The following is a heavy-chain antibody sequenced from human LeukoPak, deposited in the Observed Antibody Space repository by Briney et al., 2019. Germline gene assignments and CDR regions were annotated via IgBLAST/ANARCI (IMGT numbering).Heavy chain of an antibody. CDR3: ARVSPGAAFDI. J-gene: IGHJ3*02. CDR2: TSSSSSYI. CDR1: GFTFSSYS. D-gene: IGHD1-14*01. Sequence: PGGSLRLSCAASGFTFSSYSMNWVRQAPGKGLEWVSSTSSSSSYIYYADSVKGRFTISRDNAKNSLYLQMNSLRAEDTAVYYCARVSPGAAFDIWGQGTMVSVSS. V-gene: IGHV3-21*01.